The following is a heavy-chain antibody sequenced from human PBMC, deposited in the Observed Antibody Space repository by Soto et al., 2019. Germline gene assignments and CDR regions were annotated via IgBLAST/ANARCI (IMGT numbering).Heavy chain of an antibody. D-gene: IGHD1-26*01. J-gene: IGHJ3*02. CDR2: IDPTDSYK. Sequence: GESLTISCQGSGYVFSDYCIISVRQEPGKGLEWLGRIDPTDSYKDYSPSFPGHVTMSVDKSIRTAYLEWSSLKASDSAMYYCARQKWAEALDIWGQGTMVTVSS. CDR3: ARQKWAEALDI. CDR1: GYVFSDYC. V-gene: IGHV5-10-1*01.